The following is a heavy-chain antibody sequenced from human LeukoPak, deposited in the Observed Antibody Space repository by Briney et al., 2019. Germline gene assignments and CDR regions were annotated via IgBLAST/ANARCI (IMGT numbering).Heavy chain of an antibody. CDR2: IYSGGST. CDR1: GFTVSSNY. V-gene: IGHV3-53*04. CDR3: ARDHGYDILTGYYYYGMDV. J-gene: IGHJ6*02. Sequence: PGGSLRLSCAASGFTVSSNYMSWVRQAPGKGLEWVSVIYSGGSTYYADSVEGRFTISRHNSKNTLYLQMNSLRAEDTAVYYCARDHGYDILTGYYYYGMDVWGQGTTVTVSS. D-gene: IGHD3-9*01.